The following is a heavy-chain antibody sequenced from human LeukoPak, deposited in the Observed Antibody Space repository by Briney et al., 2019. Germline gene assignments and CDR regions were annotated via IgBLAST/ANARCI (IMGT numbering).Heavy chain of an antibody. J-gene: IGHJ3*02. CDR3: ATASWREGHGGAFDI. D-gene: IGHD6-13*01. Sequence: ASVKVSCKASGYTFTLYYIHWVRQAPGKGLEWMGGFDPEDGETIYAQKFQGRVTMTEDTSTDTAYMELSSLRSEDTAVYYCATASWREGHGGAFDIWGQGTMVTVSS. CDR1: GYTFTLYY. V-gene: IGHV1-24*01. CDR2: FDPEDGET.